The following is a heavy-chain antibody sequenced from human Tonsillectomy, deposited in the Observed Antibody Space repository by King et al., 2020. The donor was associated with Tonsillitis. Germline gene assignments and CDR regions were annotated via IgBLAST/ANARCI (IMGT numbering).Heavy chain of an antibody. CDR1: GFTFSSYS. CDR2: ISSSRSYI. V-gene: IGHV3-21*01. D-gene: IGHD1-1*01. CDR3: ARDGTERSGNWFDP. J-gene: IGHJ5*02. Sequence: QLVQSGGGLVKPGGSLRLSCAASGFTFSSYSMNWVRQAPGKGLEWVSSISSSRSYIYYADSVKGRFTISRDNAKNSLYLQMNSLRAEDTAVYYCARDGTERSGNWFDPWGQGTLVTVSS.